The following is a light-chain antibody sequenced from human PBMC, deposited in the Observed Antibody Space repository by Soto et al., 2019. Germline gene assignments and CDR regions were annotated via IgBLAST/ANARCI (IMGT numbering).Light chain of an antibody. V-gene: IGLV1-40*01. CDR1: SSNIGAGYD. CDR3: QSYDSSLSVV. Sequence: QSVLTQPPSVSGAPGQRVTISCTGSSSNIGAGYDVHWYQQLPGTAPKLLIYGNSSRPSGVPDRFSGSKSGTSASLAITGLQAEDEADYYCQSYDSSLSVVFGGGTKLTAL. CDR2: GNS. J-gene: IGLJ2*01.